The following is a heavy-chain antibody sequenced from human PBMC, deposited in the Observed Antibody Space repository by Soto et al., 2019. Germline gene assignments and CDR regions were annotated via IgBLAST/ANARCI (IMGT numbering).Heavy chain of an antibody. Sequence: PGGSLRLSCAASGFTFSSYAMHWVRQAPGKGLEWVAVISYDGSNKYYADSVKGRFTISRDNSKNTLYLQMNSLRAEDTAVYYCARDCSSTSCYRAFDIWGQGTMVPVSS. V-gene: IGHV3-30-3*01. CDR1: GFTFSSYA. CDR2: ISYDGSNK. J-gene: IGHJ3*02. CDR3: ARDCSSTSCYRAFDI. D-gene: IGHD2-2*02.